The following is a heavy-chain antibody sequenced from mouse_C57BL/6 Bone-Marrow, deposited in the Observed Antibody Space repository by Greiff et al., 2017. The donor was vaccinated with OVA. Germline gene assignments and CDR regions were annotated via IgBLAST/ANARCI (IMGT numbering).Heavy chain of an antibody. CDR3: ARQGDYCDY. V-gene: IGHV1-76*01. J-gene: IGHJ2*01. CDR1: GYTFTDYY. Sequence: QVQLQQSGAELVRPGASVKLSCKASGYTFTDYYINWVKQRPGQGLEWIARIYPGSGNTYYNEKFKGQATLTAEKSSSTAYMQLSSLTSEDSAVYFCARQGDYCDYWGQGTTLTVSS. CDR2: IYPGSGNT.